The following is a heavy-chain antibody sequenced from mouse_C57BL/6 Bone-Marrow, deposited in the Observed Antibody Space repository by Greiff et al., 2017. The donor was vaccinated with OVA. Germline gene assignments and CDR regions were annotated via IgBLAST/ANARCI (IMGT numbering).Heavy chain of an antibody. V-gene: IGHV1-61*01. Sequence: QVQLQQPGAELVRPGSSVKLSCKASGYTFTSYWMHWVKQRPGQGLEWIGNIYPSDSETHYNQKFKDKATLTVDKSSSTAYMQLSSLTSEDSAVYYCAFRDVAGDYWGQGTTLTVSS. CDR2: IYPSDSET. D-gene: IGHD1-1*01. J-gene: IGHJ2*01. CDR3: AFRDVAGDY. CDR1: GYTFTSYW.